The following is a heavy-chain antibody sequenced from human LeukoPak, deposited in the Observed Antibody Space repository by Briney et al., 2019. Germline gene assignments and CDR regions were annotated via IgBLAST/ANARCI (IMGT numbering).Heavy chain of an antibody. V-gene: IGHV3-30*04. Sequence: GGSLRPSCAASGFSFSTYAIHWVRQAPGKGLEWVAVISYDGSNKYYADSVKGRFTISRDNSKNTLYLQMSSLRAEDTAVYYCARGVTMGRTEHAFDIWGQGTMVTVSS. J-gene: IGHJ3*02. CDR1: GFSFSTYA. D-gene: IGHD4-11*01. CDR2: ISYDGSNK. CDR3: ARGVTMGRTEHAFDI.